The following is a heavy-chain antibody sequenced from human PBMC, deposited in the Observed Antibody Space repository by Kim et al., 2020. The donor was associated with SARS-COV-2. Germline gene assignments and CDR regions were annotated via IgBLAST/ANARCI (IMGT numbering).Heavy chain of an antibody. J-gene: IGHJ3*02. CDR2: IRSKANSYAT. D-gene: IGHD1-1*01. V-gene: IGHV3-73*01. CDR1: GFTFSGSA. Sequence: GGSLRLSCAASGFTFSGSAIHWVRQASGKGLAWVGRIRSKANSYATTYAASVRGRFSISRDDSNNTAYLQMNNLKTEDTAVYYCTSVPATTSALWDAFD. CDR3: TSVPATTSALWDAFD.